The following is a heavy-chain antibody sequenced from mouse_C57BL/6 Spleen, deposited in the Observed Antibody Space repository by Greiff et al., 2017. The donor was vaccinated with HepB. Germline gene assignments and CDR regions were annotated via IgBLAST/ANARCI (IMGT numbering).Heavy chain of an antibody. Sequence: EVKLMESGPELVKPGASVKISCKASGYTFTDYYMNWVKQSHGKSLEWIGDINPNNGGTSYNQKFKGKATLTVDKSSSTAYMELRSLTSEDSAVYYCANYYGSSLDYWGQGTTLTVSS. CDR2: INPNNGGT. CDR3: ANYYGSSLDY. V-gene: IGHV1-26*01. D-gene: IGHD1-1*01. J-gene: IGHJ2*01. CDR1: GYTFTDYY.